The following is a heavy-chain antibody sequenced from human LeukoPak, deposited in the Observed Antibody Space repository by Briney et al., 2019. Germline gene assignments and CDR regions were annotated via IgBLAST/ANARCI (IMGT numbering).Heavy chain of an antibody. CDR3: ARGYSYGSTGTY. Sequence: PGGSLRLSCAASGFTFSSSWMSWVRQAPGKGLEWMANIKQDGSDKYYVDSVRGRFTISRDNAKNSLYLQLNSLRVEDTAVYYCARGYSYGSTGTYWGQGTLVTVSS. CDR2: IKQDGSDK. V-gene: IGHV3-7*01. J-gene: IGHJ4*02. CDR1: GFTFSSSW. D-gene: IGHD5-18*01.